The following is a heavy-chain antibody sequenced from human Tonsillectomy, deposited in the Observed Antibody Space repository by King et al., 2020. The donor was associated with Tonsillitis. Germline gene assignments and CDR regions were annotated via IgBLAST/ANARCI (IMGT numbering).Heavy chain of an antibody. CDR1: GFTVSSSY. CDR3: ARYAVGVLLGFDF. J-gene: IGHJ4*02. V-gene: IGHV3-53*04. Sequence: EVQLVESGGDLVQPGGSLRLSCAASGFTVSSSYLSWVRQAPGKGLEWVSVIYSGGTTYYADSVKGRFTISRHNSKNTLYLQMNSLRAEDTAVYFCARYAVGVLLGFDFWGQGTLVTVSS. CDR2: IYSGGTT. D-gene: IGHD2-2*01.